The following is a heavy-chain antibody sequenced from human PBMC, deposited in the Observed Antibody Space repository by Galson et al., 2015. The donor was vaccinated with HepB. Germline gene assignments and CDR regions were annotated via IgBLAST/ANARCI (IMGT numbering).Heavy chain of an antibody. CDR2: INTNTGNP. J-gene: IGHJ4*02. Sequence: SVKVSCKASGYTFTSYGLNWVRQAPGQGLEWMGWINTNTGNPTYAQGFTGRFVFLLDISVSTAYLQIISLKAEDTAVYYCARDLYYYDSGSPGLVADWGQGTLLTVSS. CDR3: ARDLYYYDSGSPGLVAD. V-gene: IGHV7-4-1*02. D-gene: IGHD3-10*01. CDR1: GYTFTSYG.